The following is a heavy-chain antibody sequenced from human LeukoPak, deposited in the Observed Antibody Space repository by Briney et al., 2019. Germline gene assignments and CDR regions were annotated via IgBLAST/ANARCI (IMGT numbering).Heavy chain of an antibody. Sequence: SETLSLTCAVYGGSFSGYYWSWIRQPPGKGLEWIGEINHSGSTNYNPSLKSRVTISVDTSKNQFSLKLSSVTAADTAVYYCARDGVGANGYFDYWGQGTLVTVSS. CDR1: GGSFSGYY. D-gene: IGHD1-26*01. J-gene: IGHJ4*02. CDR3: ARDGVGANGYFDY. CDR2: INHSGST. V-gene: IGHV4-34*01.